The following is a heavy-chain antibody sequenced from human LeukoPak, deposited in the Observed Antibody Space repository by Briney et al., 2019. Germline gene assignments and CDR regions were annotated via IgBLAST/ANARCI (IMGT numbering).Heavy chain of an antibody. Sequence: SETLSLTCTVSGGSISSYHWSWIRQPAGKGLEWIGRIYISGSTNYNPSLKSRVTMSVDTSKNQFSLKLSSVTAADTAVYYCARDPGFGGNPPPYAFDIWGQGTMVTVSS. V-gene: IGHV4-4*07. CDR1: GGSISSYH. CDR3: ARDPGFGGNPPPYAFDI. J-gene: IGHJ3*02. D-gene: IGHD4-23*01. CDR2: IYISGST.